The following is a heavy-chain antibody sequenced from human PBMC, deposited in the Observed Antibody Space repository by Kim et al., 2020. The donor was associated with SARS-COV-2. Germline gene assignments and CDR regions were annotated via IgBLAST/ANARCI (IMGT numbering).Heavy chain of an antibody. D-gene: IGHD3-22*01. CDR3: ARVDPPGWVLPFW. Sequence: GGSLRLSCAASGFTFSNHYMTWVRQAPGKGLEWVANINQDGSEIFYAGSVKGRFTISRDNTKRSLYLQMNSLRVEETAVYYCARVDPPGWVLPFWGGQGTLVTVSS. CDR2: INQDGSEI. CDR1: GFTFSNHY. V-gene: IGHV3-7*01. J-gene: IGHJ4*02.